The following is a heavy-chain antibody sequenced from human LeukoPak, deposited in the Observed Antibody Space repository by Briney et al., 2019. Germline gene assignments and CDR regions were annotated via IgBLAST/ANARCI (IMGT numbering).Heavy chain of an antibody. V-gene: IGHV4-34*01. CDR1: GGSFSGYY. CDR2: INHSGST. D-gene: IGHD1-26*01. J-gene: IGHJ4*02. Sequence: PSETLSLTCAVYGGSFSGYYWSWIRQPPGKGLEWIGEINHSGSTNYNPSLKSRVTISVDTSKNQFSLKLSSVTAADTAVYYCARGPGSYYYWGQGTLVTVSS. CDR3: ARGPGSYYY.